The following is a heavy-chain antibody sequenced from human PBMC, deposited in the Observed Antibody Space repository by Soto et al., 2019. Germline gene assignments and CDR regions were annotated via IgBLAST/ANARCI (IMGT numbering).Heavy chain of an antibody. D-gene: IGHD3-9*01. V-gene: IGHV4-31*03. CDR2: IYSSGIT. CDR3: ASDHDTHLDSV. J-gene: IGHJ1*01. Sequence: TLSVTCTVSGGSISTCGYYWNWIRQHPGKGLEWIGHIYSSGITHYSPSLESRLTISIDTSKNLLSLKLTSVTAADTAIYYCASDHDTHLDSVWGQGSLV. CDR1: GGSISTCGYY.